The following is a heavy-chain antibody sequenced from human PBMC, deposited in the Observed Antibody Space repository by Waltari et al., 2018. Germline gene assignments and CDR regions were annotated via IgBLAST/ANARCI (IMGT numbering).Heavy chain of an antibody. CDR2: INPNSGVT. Sequence: QVQLVQSGAEVKKPGASVKVSCKASGYTFTGYYMHWVRQAPGQGLEWMGRINPNSGVTNYAQKFQGRVTRTRDTSISTAYMELSRLRSDDTAVYYGARAGSYRPLDYWGQGTLVTVSS. D-gene: IGHD3-16*02. V-gene: IGHV1-2*06. J-gene: IGHJ4*02. CDR3: ARAGSYRPLDY. CDR1: GYTFTGYY.